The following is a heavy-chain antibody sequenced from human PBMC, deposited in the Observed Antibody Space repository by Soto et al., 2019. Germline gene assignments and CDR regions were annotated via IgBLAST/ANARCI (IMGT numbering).Heavy chain of an antibody. Sequence: PGGSLRLSCAASGFTFSSYSMNWVRQAPGKGLEWVSSISSSSSYIYYADSVKGRFTISRDNAKNSLYLQMNSLRAEDTAVYYCARDLLSASRPGYDWGGYDYRGQGTLVTLSS. J-gene: IGHJ4*02. CDR3: ARDLLSASRPGYDWGGYDY. CDR1: GFTFSSYS. CDR2: ISSSSSYI. D-gene: IGHD5-12*01. V-gene: IGHV3-21*01.